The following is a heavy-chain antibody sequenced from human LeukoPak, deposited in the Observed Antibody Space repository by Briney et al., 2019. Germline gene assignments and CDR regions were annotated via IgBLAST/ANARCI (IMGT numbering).Heavy chain of an antibody. J-gene: IGHJ4*02. CDR3: ARGGVGIAAAGTFDY. V-gene: IGHV3-11*04. D-gene: IGHD6-13*01. CDR1: GFTFSDYY. Sequence: SGGSLRLSCADSGFTFSDYYMSWIRQAPGKGLEWVSYISSGSTIYYADSVKGRFTISRDNAKNSLYLQMNSLRAEDTAVYYCARGGVGIAAAGTFDYWGQGTLVTVSP. CDR2: ISSGSTI.